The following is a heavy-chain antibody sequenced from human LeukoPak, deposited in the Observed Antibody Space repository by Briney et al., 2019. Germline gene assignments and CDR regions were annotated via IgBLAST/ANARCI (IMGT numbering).Heavy chain of an antibody. Sequence: ASVKVSCKASGGTFSGYAISWVRQAPGQGLEWMGGIIPIFGTANYAQKFQGRVTITADESTSTAYMELSSLRSEDTAVYYCASTYYDFWSGHDDYWGQGTLVTVSS. CDR3: ASTYYDFWSGHDDY. J-gene: IGHJ4*02. CDR2: IIPIFGTA. D-gene: IGHD3-3*01. V-gene: IGHV1-69*01. CDR1: GGTFSGYA.